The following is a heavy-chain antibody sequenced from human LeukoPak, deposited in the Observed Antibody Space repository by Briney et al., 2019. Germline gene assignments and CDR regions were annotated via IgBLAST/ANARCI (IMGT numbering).Heavy chain of an antibody. CDR3: ARAGYYDSSGHTFDY. CDR2: INHSGST. Sequence: SETLSLTCAVYGGSFSGYYWSWIRQPPGKGLEWIGEINHSGSTNYNPSLKSRVTISVDTSKNQFSLKLSSVTAADTAVYYCARAGYYDSSGHTFDYWGQGTLVTVSS. V-gene: IGHV4-34*01. D-gene: IGHD3-22*01. J-gene: IGHJ4*02. CDR1: GGSFSGYY.